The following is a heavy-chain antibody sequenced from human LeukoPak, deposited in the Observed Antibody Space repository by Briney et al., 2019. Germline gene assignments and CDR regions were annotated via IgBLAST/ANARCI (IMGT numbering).Heavy chain of an antibody. V-gene: IGHV1-69*04. CDR3: ATTNDGGGYQWGDFFDF. CDR1: GGTSNSHA. J-gene: IGHJ4*02. Sequence: SVKVSCKASGGTSNSHAISWVRQAPGQGLEWMGRIIPNLGTTNRAQNFQDRVTLTADKSTNTAYMELTSLTSDDTAVYYCATTNDGGGYQWGDFFDFWGQGTLVTVTS. CDR2: IIPNLGTT. D-gene: IGHD3-22*01.